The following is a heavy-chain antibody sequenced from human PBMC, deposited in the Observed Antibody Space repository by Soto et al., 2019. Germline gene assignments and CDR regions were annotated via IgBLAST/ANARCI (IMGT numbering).Heavy chain of an antibody. Sequence: PSETLSLTCTVSGGSIGSSSYYWGWIRQPPGKGLEWIGSIYYSGSTYYNPSLKSRVTISVDTSKNQFSLKLSSVTAADTAVYYCARVITIFGVVMNWFDPWGQGTLVTVSS. CDR3: ARVITIFGVVMNWFDP. J-gene: IGHJ5*02. D-gene: IGHD3-3*01. CDR1: GGSIGSSSYY. V-gene: IGHV4-39*01. CDR2: IYYSGST.